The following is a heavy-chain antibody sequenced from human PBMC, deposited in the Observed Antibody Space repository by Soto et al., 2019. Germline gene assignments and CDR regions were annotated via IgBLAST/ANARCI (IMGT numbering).Heavy chain of an antibody. CDR1: GFTFDDYG. J-gene: IGHJ6*02. Sequence: EVQLVESGGGVVRPGGSLRLSCAASGFTFDDYGMSWVRQAPGKELEWVSGINWNGGSTGYADSVKGRFTISRDNGKNSLDLQMNCLRAEDTVLYYCASGIVGATTYGMDVWGQGTTVTVSS. D-gene: IGHD1-26*01. CDR3: ASGIVGATTYGMDV. CDR2: INWNGGST. V-gene: IGHV3-20*04.